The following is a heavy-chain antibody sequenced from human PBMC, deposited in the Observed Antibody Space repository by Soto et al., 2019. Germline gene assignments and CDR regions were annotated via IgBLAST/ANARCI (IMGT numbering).Heavy chain of an antibody. Sequence: EVQLVETGGGLIQPGGSLRLSCAASGFTVSSNYMSWVRQAPGKGLEWVSVIYSGGSTYYADSVRGRFTISRDNSTNTLYLQMKSLIAEDTAVYYCARDPPATRHGRAVWGKGTTFTVSS. CDR2: IYSGGST. CDR3: ARDPPATRHGRAV. CDR1: GFTVSSNY. V-gene: IGHV3-53*02. J-gene: IGHJ6*04.